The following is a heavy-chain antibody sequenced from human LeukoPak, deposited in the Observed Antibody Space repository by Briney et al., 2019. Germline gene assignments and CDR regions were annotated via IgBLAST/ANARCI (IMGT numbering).Heavy chain of an antibody. CDR3: ARRLGYCSSTSCYGYYFDY. J-gene: IGHJ4*02. Sequence: KPSETLSLTCTVSGGSISSYYWSWIRQPPGKGLEWIGYIYYSGSTNYNPSLKSRVTISVDTSKNQFSLKLSSVTAADTAVYYCARRLGYCSSTSCYGYYFDYWGQGTLVTVSS. D-gene: IGHD2-2*01. CDR1: GGSISSYY. V-gene: IGHV4-59*12. CDR2: IYYSGST.